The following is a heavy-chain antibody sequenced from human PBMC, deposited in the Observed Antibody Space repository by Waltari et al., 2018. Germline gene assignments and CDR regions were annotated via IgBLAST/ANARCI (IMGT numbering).Heavy chain of an antibody. D-gene: IGHD2-2*02. Sequence: QVQLQQWGAGLLKPSETLSLTCAVYGGSFSGYYWSWIRQPPGKGLEWIGEINPSGSTNYNPSLKSRVTRALDTSKNQFSLKLSSVTAADTAVYYCARELLYCSSTSCYSRYYYYGMDVWGQGTTVTVSS. J-gene: IGHJ6*02. CDR3: ARELLYCSSTSCYSRYYYYGMDV. CDR1: GGSFSGYY. CDR2: INPSGST. V-gene: IGHV4-34*01.